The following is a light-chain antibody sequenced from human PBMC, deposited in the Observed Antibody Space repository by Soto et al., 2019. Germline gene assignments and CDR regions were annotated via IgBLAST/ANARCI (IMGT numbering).Light chain of an antibody. J-gene: IGLJ3*02. CDR3: SSYTSSSTPWV. Sequence: QSALTQPASVSGSPGQSITISCTGTSSDVGGYNYVSWYQQHPGKAPKLMIYEVSNRPSGVSNRSSGSKSGNTASLTISGLQAEDEADYYCSSYTSSSTPWVFGGGTKVTVL. CDR1: SSDVGGYNY. CDR2: EVS. V-gene: IGLV2-14*01.